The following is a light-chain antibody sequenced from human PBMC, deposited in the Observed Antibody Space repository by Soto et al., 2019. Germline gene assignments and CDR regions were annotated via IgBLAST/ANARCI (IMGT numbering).Light chain of an antibody. CDR3: QQYNNWPPLT. CDR1: QSVSSN. Sequence: EIVMTQSPATLSVSPGERATLSCRASQSVSSNFAWYQQKPGQAPRLLIYGASTRATGIPARFSGSGSGTAFTLTISRRQSDEFAVYYCQQYNNWPPLTIGGGTQVEIK. J-gene: IGKJ4*01. CDR2: GAS. V-gene: IGKV3-15*01.